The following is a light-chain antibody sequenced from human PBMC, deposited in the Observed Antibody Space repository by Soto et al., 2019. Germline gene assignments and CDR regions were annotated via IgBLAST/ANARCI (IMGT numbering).Light chain of an antibody. V-gene: IGKV2-24*01. J-gene: IGKJ1*01. CDR2: KVS. CDR3: MQDALYST. CDR1: QSPVDGDGITS. Sequence: DLVMTQTPLSLRVTLGQPASISCSSSQSPVDGDGITSLSWLHQRPGQPPRLLIYKVSNRFSGVPDRFSGSGAGTDFTLKINTVEAEDVGVYYCMQDALYSTFGQGTKVEIK.